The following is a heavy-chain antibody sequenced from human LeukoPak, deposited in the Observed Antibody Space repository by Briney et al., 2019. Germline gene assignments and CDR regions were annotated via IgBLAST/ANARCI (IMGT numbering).Heavy chain of an antibody. CDR2: IFYSRST. Sequence: PSETLSLTCSVSGGSISGYYWSWIRQPPGKGLEWIGYIFYSRSTSYNPSLRSRVTISVDTSKNQFSLRLSSVTAADTAQYYCARRLPAEYSFDSWGQGTLVTVSS. V-gene: IGHV4-59*01. J-gene: IGHJ4*02. D-gene: IGHD2-21*02. CDR1: GGSISGYY. CDR3: ARRLPAEYSFDS.